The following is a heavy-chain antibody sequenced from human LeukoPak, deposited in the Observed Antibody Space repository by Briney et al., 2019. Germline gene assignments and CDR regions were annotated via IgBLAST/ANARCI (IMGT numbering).Heavy chain of an antibody. CDR2: IYYSGST. CDR1: GGSISSSSYY. D-gene: IGHD6-13*01. J-gene: IGHJ5*02. V-gene: IGHV4-39*07. CDR3: AIVAWIAAAGPCARYNLFDP. Sequence: SETLSLTCTVSGGSISSSSYYWGWLRQPPGKGLEWIGSIYYSGSTYYNPSLKSRVTISVDTSKNQFSLKLSSVTAADTAVYYCAIVAWIAAAGPCARYNLFDPWGQGTLVTVSS.